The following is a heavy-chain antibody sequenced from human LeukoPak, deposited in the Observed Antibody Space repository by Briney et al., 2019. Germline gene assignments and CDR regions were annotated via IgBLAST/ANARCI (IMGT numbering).Heavy chain of an antibody. CDR1: GYSFTSYY. D-gene: IGHD1-26*01. Sequence: EASVKVSCKASGYSFTSYYMHWVRQAPGQGLEWMGIINPSGDSTSYAQRFQGRVTMTRDMSTSTDYMELSSLRSEDTAVYYCARDNSVGDNAWWFDPWGQGTLATVSS. V-gene: IGHV1-46*01. J-gene: IGHJ5*02. CDR3: ARDNSVGDNAWWFDP. CDR2: INPSGDST.